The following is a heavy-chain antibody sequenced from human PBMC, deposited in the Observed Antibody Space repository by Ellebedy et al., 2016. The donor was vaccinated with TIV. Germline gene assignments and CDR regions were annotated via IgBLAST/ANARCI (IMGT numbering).Heavy chain of an antibody. CDR1: GGTFSTYA. Sequence: AASVKVSCKASGGTFSTYAISWVRQAPGQGLEWLGGIIPMFGIVKHAQKFQGRVAITADESTSTAYMELSSLRSEDTAVYYCARVGNYYGGNPSYYFDYWGQGTLVTVSS. CDR3: ARVGNYYGGNPSYYFDY. J-gene: IGHJ4*02. CDR2: IIPMFGIV. V-gene: IGHV1-69*13. D-gene: IGHD4-23*01.